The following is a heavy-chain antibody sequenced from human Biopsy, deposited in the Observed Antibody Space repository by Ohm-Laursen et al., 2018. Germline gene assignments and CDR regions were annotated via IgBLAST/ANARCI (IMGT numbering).Heavy chain of an antibody. J-gene: IGHJ6*02. CDR1: GFSFSSYG. Sequence: SLRLSCAASGFSFSSYGMHWVRQAPGKGLEWVAVLWYDGTNKYYADSVKGRFTISRDNAKNSLYLQMNSLRADDTAVYYCARDTRWSPYHMDVWGQGTTVTVSS. D-gene: IGHD4-23*01. V-gene: IGHV3-33*01. CDR2: LWYDGTNK. CDR3: ARDTRWSPYHMDV.